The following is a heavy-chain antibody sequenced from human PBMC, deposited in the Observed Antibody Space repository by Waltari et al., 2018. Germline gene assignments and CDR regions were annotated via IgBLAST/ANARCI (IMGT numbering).Heavy chain of an antibody. Sequence: EVRLVESGGGLVKPGGSLRLSCAASGLTFSSDGMNWVRQAAGKGLEWVSSISSLSKYTYYADSVKGRFTISRDNAKNSLYLQMNSLRAEDTAVYFCARDGISSTQSGYFDYWGQGVLVTVSS. CDR2: ISSLSKYT. J-gene: IGHJ4*02. V-gene: IGHV3-21*01. CDR3: ARDGISSTQSGYFDY. CDR1: GLTFSSDG. D-gene: IGHD6-13*01.